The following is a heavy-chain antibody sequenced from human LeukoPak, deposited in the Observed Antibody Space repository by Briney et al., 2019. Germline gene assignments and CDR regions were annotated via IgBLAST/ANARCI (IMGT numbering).Heavy chain of an antibody. CDR1: GFTFSSYA. CDR3: AKRYSGSSGLYNFDY. J-gene: IGHJ4*02. Sequence: GGSLRLSCAASGFTFSSYAMTWVRQPPGKGLEGVSSITGSTGSTYYADSVKGRFTISRDNSKSTLYLQMNSLRAEDTAVYYCAKRYSGSSGLYNFDYWGQGTPVTVSS. CDR2: ITGSTGST. D-gene: IGHD1-26*01. V-gene: IGHV3-23*01.